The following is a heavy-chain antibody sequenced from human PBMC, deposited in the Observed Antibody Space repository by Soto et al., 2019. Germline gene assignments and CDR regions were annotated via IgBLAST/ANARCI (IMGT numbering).Heavy chain of an antibody. J-gene: IGHJ4*02. Sequence: SETLSLTCTVSGGSIISSSYYWVWIRQPPGKGLEWIGSIYYSGSTYYNPSLKSRVTMSVDTSKNQFSLKLSSVTAADTAVYYCARQVGGFLDLSYWGQGTLVTVSS. CDR1: GGSIISSSYY. V-gene: IGHV4-39*01. D-gene: IGHD3-3*01. CDR2: IYYSGST. CDR3: ARQVGGFLDLSY.